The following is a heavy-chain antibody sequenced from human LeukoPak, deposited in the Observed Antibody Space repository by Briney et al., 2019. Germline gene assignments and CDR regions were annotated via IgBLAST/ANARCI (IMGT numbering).Heavy chain of an antibody. D-gene: IGHD4-23*01. CDR2: INHSGST. V-gene: IGHV4-34*01. CDR3: ARVGGNSAEFDY. J-gene: IGHJ4*02. CDR1: GGSFSGYY. Sequence: PSETLSLTCAVYGGSFSGYYWSWIRQPPGKGLEWIGEINHSGSTNYNPSLKSRVTISVDTSKNQFSLKLSSVTAADTAVYYCARVGGNSAEFDYWGQGTLVTVSS.